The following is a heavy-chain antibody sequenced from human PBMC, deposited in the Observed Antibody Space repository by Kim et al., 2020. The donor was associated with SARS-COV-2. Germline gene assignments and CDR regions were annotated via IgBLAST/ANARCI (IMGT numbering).Heavy chain of an antibody. V-gene: IGHV5-10-1*01. Sequence: SDSPSFQGHVTISADKSISTAYLQWSSLKASDTAMYYCARHLPMDVSLDYWGQGTLVTVSS. CDR3: ARHLPMDVSLDY. D-gene: IGHD3-10*01. J-gene: IGHJ4*02.